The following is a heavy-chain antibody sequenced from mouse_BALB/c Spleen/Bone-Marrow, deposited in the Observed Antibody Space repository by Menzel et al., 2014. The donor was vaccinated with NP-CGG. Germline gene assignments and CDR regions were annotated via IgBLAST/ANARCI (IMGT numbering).Heavy chain of an antibody. CDR1: GFTFSSYA. D-gene: IGHD1-1*01. J-gene: IGHJ4*01. CDR3: ARRGGSGNYAMDY. Sequence: EVKVVESGGGLVKPGGSLKLSCAASGFTFSSYAMSWVRQTPEKRLEWVASISSGGSTYYPDSVKGRFTISRDNARNILYLQMSSLRSEDTAMYYCARRGGSGNYAMDYWGQGTSVTVSS. CDR2: ISSGGST. V-gene: IGHV5-6-5*01.